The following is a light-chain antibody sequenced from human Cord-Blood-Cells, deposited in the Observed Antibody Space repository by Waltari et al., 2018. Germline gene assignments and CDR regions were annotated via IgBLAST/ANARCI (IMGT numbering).Light chain of an antibody. V-gene: IGKV4-1*01. CDR3: QQYYSTPYT. CDR2: WAC. CDR1: QSVLYSSNNKNY. J-gene: IGKJ2*01. Sequence: DIVMTQSPDSLAVSLGERAIIHCKSSQSVLYSSNNKNYLAWYQQKPGQPPKLLIYWACTRESGVPNRVSGSGSGTDFTLTISSLQAEDVAVYYCQQYYSTPYTFGQGTKLEIK.